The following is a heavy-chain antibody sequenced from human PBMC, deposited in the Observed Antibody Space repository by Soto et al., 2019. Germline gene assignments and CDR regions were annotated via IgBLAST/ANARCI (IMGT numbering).Heavy chain of an antibody. CDR1: GFTFSDYY. CDR2: ISSRSSYT. V-gene: IGHV3-11*06. D-gene: IGHD4-4*01. CDR3: ARDGNSNYALGYYYYGIDV. J-gene: IGHJ6*02. Sequence: PGGSLRLSCAASGFTFSDYYMSWIRQAPGQGLEWVSYISSRSSYTNYADSVKGRFTISRDNAKNSLYLLMNSLRAEDTAVYYCARDGNSNYALGYYYYGIDVWGQGTTVTVSS.